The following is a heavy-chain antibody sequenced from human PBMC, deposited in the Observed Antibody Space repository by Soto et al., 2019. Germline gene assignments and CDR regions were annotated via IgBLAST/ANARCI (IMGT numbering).Heavy chain of an antibody. Sequence: GGSLRLSCASSGLPFSSYAMIWVHQAPGKGLEWVAVISDDGSITYYSDSVKGRFTMSRDNSNNTLFLQMSSLRSEDTAIYYCAKDEYWESHFYYFMDLWGRGTTVTVSS. J-gene: IGHJ6*03. D-gene: IGHD3-16*01. CDR1: GLPFSSYA. CDR3: AKDEYWESHFYYFMDL. CDR2: ISDDGSIT. V-gene: IGHV3-30*15.